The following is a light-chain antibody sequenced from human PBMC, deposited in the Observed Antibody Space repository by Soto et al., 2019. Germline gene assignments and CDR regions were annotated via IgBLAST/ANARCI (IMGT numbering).Light chain of an antibody. V-gene: IGKV3-20*01. Sequence: EIVLTQSPDTLAVSPGERATLSCRASQSVSSSYLAWYQQKPGQAPRLLIYGASSRATGIPDRFSGSGSGTDFTLTISRLEPEDFAVYYCQQYGSSLLTFGGGTKVEIK. CDR3: QQYGSSLLT. CDR1: QSVSSSY. J-gene: IGKJ4*01. CDR2: GAS.